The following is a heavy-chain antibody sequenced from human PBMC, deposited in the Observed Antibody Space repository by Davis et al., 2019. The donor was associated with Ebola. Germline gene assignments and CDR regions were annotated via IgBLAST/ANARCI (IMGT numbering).Heavy chain of an antibody. CDR1: GYTFTDYY. D-gene: IGHD2-2*01. CDR2: IIPIFGTA. Sequence: SVKVSCKASGYTFTDYYTHWVRQAPGQGLEWMGGIIPIFGTANYAQKFQGRVTISADKSRSTVYMEMSSLRSEDTAVYYCARGPHCSSSACYVEVGLMDVWGNGTTVTVSS. CDR3: ARGPHCSSSACYVEVGLMDV. J-gene: IGHJ6*04. V-gene: IGHV1-69*06.